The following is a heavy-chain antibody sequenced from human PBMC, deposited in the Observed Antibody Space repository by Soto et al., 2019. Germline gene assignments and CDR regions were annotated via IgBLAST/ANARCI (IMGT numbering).Heavy chain of an antibody. Sequence: SETLSLTCTVSGGSIISYYWTWIRQPPGKGLEYIGYIYYSGTTNYNPSLKSRLTISVDTSKNQFSLKLRSLRPEDTALYYCAKSLVFVDHAYMDVWGKGTTVTVSS. D-gene: IGHD2-21*01. J-gene: IGHJ6*03. CDR3: AKSLVFVDHAYMDV. CDR1: GGSIISYY. V-gene: IGHV4-59*01. CDR2: IYYSGTT.